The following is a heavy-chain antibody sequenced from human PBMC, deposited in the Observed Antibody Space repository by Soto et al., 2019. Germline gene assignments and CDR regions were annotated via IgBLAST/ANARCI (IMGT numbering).Heavy chain of an antibody. D-gene: IGHD2-15*01. CDR1: GGSISSSSYY. V-gene: IGHV4-39*01. CDR2: IYYSGST. CDR3: ARLTPVGRVDY. J-gene: IGHJ4*02. Sequence: ASETLSLTCTVSGGSISSSSYYWGWIRQPPGKGLEWIGSIYYSGSTYYNPSLKSRVTISVDTSKNQFSLKLSSVTAADTAVYYCARLTPVGRVDYWGQGTLVTVSS.